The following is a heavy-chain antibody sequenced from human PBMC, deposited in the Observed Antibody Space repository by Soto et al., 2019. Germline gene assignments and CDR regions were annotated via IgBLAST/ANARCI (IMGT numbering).Heavy chain of an antibody. CDR2: INAGNGNT. CDR3: ARYPPLDYYDSSGYYYHGGRIDDY. Sequence: GASVKVSCKASGYTFTSYAMHWVRQAPGQRLEWMGWINAGNGNTKYSQKFQGRVTITRDTSASTAYMELSSLRSEDTAVYYCARYPPLDYYDSSGYYYHGGRIDDYWGQGTLVTVSS. CDR1: GYTFTSYA. V-gene: IGHV1-3*01. J-gene: IGHJ4*02. D-gene: IGHD3-22*01.